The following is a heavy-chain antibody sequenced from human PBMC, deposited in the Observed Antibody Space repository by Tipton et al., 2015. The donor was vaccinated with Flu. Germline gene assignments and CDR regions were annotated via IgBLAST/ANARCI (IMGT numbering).Heavy chain of an antibody. CDR2: IFHTGST. Sequence: TLSLTCAVSGDSVTNGNWLSWVRQPPGKGLELIGEIFHTGSTNYNPSLKSRVTMSLDKSRNQFSLKLTSVTAADTAVYYCARGRIVGAHDAFDIWGQGTMVTVSS. CDR3: ARGRIVGAHDAFDI. D-gene: IGHD1-26*01. CDR1: GDSVTNGNW. J-gene: IGHJ3*02. V-gene: IGHV4-4*02.